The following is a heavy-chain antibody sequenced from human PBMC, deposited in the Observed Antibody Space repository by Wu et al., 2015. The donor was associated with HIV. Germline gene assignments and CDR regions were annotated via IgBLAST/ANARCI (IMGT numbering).Heavy chain of an antibody. J-gene: IGHJ6*02. CDR2: FIPMFGTA. CDR3: ARDLARETMIRDRPRYGLDV. D-gene: IGHD3-10*02. V-gene: IGHV1-69*05. CDR1: GATFTSYA. Sequence: QVQLLQSGAEVKNPGSSVRVSCKASGATFTSYAITWVRQAPGQGLEWMGGFIPMFGTANYAQKFQGRLTITTDESTATGYMELSSLRSEDTAVYFCARDLARETMIRDRPRYGLDVWGQGTTVTVSS.